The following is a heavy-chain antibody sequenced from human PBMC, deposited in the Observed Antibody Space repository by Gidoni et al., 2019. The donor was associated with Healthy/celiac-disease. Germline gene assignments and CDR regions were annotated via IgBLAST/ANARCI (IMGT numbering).Heavy chain of an antibody. CDR2: IASGRST. V-gene: IGHV3-53*01. CDR3: AISPIAVDYGMDV. CDR1: GFPVSSNY. Sequence: EVQLVESGGGLIQPGGSLRLSCAASGFPVSSNYMSWVRQAPGKGLEWVSVIASGRSTYYADSVKRRFTISRDNSKNTLYLQMNSLRAEVTAVYYCAISPIAVDYGMDVWGQGTTVTVAS. J-gene: IGHJ6*02. D-gene: IGHD6-19*01.